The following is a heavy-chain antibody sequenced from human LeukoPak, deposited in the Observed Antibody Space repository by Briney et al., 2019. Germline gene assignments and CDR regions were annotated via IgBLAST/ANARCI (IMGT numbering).Heavy chain of an antibody. D-gene: IGHD2-2*01. CDR2: IITIRSYI. Sequence: GGSLRLSCAASGFTLSILTVTWVRQVPGRGLGWDASIITIRSYIYYADSVRGRFTISRDNAQYLAYLQMNSLRAEDTALYYCGRLLRSSATGWGRAFDIWGQGTTVTVSS. CDR3: GRLLRSSATGWGRAFDI. CDR1: GFTLSILT. V-gene: IGHV3-21*04. J-gene: IGHJ3*02.